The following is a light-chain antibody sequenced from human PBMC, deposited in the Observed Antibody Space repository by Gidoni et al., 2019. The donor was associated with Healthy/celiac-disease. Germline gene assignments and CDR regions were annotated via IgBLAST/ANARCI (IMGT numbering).Light chain of an antibody. V-gene: IGKV1-39*01. CDR2: AAS. CDR1: QSISSY. J-gene: IGKJ5*01. Sequence: IQMTQSPSSLSASGGDRVTITCRASQSISSYLTWYQQKPGKAPKLLIYAASSLQSGVPSRFSGSGSRTDFTLTISSLQPEDFATYYCQQSYNTPITFGQGTRLEIK. CDR3: QQSYNTPIT.